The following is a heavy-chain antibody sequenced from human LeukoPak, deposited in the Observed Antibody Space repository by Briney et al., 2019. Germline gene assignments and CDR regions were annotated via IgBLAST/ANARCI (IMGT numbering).Heavy chain of an antibody. D-gene: IGHD3-22*01. CDR2: MNPNSGNT. CDR3: VRVSYDSSGYWYYYYYMDV. V-gene: IGHV1-8*01. Sequence: ASVKVSCKASGYTFTSYDINWVRQATGQGLEWMGWMNPNSGNTGYAQKFQGRVTMTRNTSISTAYMELSSLRSEDTAVYYCVRVSYDSSGYWYYYYYMDVWGKGTTVTISS. J-gene: IGHJ6*03. CDR1: GYTFTSYD.